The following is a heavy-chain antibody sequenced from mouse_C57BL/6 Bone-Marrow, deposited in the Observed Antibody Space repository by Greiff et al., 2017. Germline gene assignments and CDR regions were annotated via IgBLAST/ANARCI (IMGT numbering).Heavy chain of an antibody. Sequence: QVHVKQPGAELVMPGASVKLSCKASGYTFTSYWMHWVKQRPGQGLEWIGEIDPSDSYTNYNQKFKGKSTLTVAKSSSTAYMQLSRLTSEDSAVYYCAREGHGSSYDWYFDVWGTGTTVTVSS. CDR2: IDPSDSYT. CDR1: GYTFTSYW. CDR3: AREGHGSSYDWYFDV. J-gene: IGHJ1*03. V-gene: IGHV1-69*01. D-gene: IGHD1-1*01.